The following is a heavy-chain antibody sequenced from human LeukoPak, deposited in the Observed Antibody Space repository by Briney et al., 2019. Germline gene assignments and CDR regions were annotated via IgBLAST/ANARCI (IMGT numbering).Heavy chain of an antibody. D-gene: IGHD4-23*01. V-gene: IGHV4-34*01. CDR3: ARGIFYGGRNQYIWFDL. CDR2: INHSGST. CDR1: GGSFSGYY. Sequence: PSETLSLTCAVYGGSFSGYYWSWIRQPPGKGLEWIGEINHSGSTNYNPSLKSRVTILVDTSKNQFSLKLSSVTAADTAVYYCARGIFYGGRNQYIWFDLWGQGTLVTVSS. J-gene: IGHJ5*02.